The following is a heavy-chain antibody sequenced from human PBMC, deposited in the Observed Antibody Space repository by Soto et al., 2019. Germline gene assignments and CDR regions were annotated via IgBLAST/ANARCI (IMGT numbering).Heavy chain of an antibody. V-gene: IGHV1-69*13. Sequence: SVKVSCKASGGTFSSYAISWVRQAPGQGLEWMGGIIPIFGTANYAQKFQGRVTTTADESTSTAYMELSSLRSEDTAVYYCARTYYYEMDVWGQGXTVTVSS. CDR2: IIPIFGTA. D-gene: IGHD3-22*01. CDR1: GGTFSSYA. CDR3: ARTYYYEMDV. J-gene: IGHJ6*02.